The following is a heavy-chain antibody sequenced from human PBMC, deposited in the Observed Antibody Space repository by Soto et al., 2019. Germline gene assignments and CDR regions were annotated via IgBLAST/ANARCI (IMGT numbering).Heavy chain of an antibody. J-gene: IGHJ4*02. D-gene: IGHD3-16*01. V-gene: IGHV1-18*01. CDR3: TRGGGEY. CDR1: GFTFTSYG. CDR2: ISGYNGHT. Sequence: QVQLVQSGAEVKMPGASVKVSCKASGFTFTSYGFSWVRQDPGQGLEWLGWISGYNGHTNYAQKFQGRVTLTTDTSTSTAYMERRSLGYDDTAMYYCTRGGGEYWGQGTLVIVSS.